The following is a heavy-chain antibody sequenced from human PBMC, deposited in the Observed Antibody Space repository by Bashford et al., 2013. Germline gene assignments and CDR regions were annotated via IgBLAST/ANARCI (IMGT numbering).Heavy chain of an antibody. CDR1: GGSFYGI. D-gene: IGHD2-2*01. CDR3: ARERVIIVPAGMDV. Sequence: SSETLSLTCTVHGGSFYGIFGPGSASPPGRGLEWIGQINHSGRTDYNPSLKGRFTISRDNSKNTLYLQMNSLRAEDTAVYYCARERVIIVPAGMDVWGQGTTVTVSS. V-gene: IGHV4-34*01. J-gene: IGHJ6*02. CDR2: INHSGRT.